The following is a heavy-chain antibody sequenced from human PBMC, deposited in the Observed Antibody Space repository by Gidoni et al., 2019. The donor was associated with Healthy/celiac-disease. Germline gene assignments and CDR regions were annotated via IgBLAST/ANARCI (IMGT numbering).Heavy chain of an antibody. CDR1: GFTFRSYA. CDR2: ISGSGGST. V-gene: IGHV3-23*01. Sequence: EVQLLESGGGLVQPGGSLRLSWAASGFTFRSYAMSWVRQAPGKGLEWVSAISGSGGSTYYAASVKGRFTISRDNSKNTLYLQMNSLRAEDTAVYYCAKVHRRAYYDSSGLVDYWGQGTLVTVSS. D-gene: IGHD3-22*01. CDR3: AKVHRRAYYDSSGLVDY. J-gene: IGHJ4*02.